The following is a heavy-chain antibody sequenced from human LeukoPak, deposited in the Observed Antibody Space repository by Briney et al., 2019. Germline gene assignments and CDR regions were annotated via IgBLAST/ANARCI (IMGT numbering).Heavy chain of an antibody. CDR2: IYYSGST. D-gene: IGHD2-2*03. V-gene: IGHV4-59*12. CDR1: GGSIGTYS. CDR3: AREAGHGYAPV. J-gene: IGHJ4*02. Sequence: SETLSLTCTVSGGSIGTYSWNWIRQPPGKGLEWIGYIYYSGSTNYNPSLKSRVSMSVDTSKNQFSLKVRSVTASDTAVYYCAREAGHGYAPVWGQGILVTVSS.